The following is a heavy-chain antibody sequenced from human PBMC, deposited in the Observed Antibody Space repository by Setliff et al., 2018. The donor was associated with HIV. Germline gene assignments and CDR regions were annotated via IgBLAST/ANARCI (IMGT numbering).Heavy chain of an antibody. CDR1: GYTLTDLS. Sequence: ASVKVSCKVSGYTLTDLSRHWVRQAPGKGLEWMGGFDPEDGNTIYAQKFQGRVTMTADTSTDTAYMELSSLRSEDTAVYYCARIWGIPPLYYFDYWGQGTLVTVSS. CDR2: FDPEDGNT. V-gene: IGHV1-24*01. D-gene: IGHD3-16*01. CDR3: ARIWGIPPLYYFDY. J-gene: IGHJ4*02.